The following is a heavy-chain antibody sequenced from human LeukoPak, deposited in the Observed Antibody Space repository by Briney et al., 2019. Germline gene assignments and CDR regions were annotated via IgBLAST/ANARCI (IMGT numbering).Heavy chain of an antibody. V-gene: IGHV3-33*01. J-gene: IGHJ3*02. CDR3: ARGGGYSYGYLDAFDI. CDR2: VWYDGSNK. CDR1: GFTFSSYA. D-gene: IGHD5-18*01. Sequence: GGSLRLSCAASGFTFSSYAMHWVRQAPGKGLEWVAVVWYDGSNKYYADSVKGRFTISRDNSKNTLFLQMNSLRAEDTAVYYCARGGGYSYGYLDAFDIWGQGTMVTVSS.